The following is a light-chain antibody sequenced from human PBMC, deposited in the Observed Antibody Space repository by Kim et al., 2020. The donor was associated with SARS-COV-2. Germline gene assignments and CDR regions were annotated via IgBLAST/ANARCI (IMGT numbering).Light chain of an antibody. Sequence: DIQMTQSPSSLSASVGDRVTITCRASQSISSYLNWYQQKPGKAPELLIYAASSLQSGVPSRFSGSGSGTDFTLTISSLQPEDFATYYCQQSYSTPRSTFGQGTKLEIK. V-gene: IGKV1-39*01. CDR3: QQSYSTPRST. J-gene: IGKJ2*01. CDR2: AAS. CDR1: QSISSY.